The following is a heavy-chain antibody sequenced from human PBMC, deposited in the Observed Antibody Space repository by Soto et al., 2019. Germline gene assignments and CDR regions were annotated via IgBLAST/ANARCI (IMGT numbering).Heavy chain of an antibody. CDR3: ARKSRQQLDGNLYGMDV. CDR1: GGSISSGGYY. CDR2: IYYSGST. D-gene: IGHD6-13*01. V-gene: IGHV4-31*03. J-gene: IGHJ6*02. Sequence: SETLSLTCTVSGGSISSGGYYWSWIRQHPGKGLEWIGYIYYSGSTYYNPSLKSRVTISVDTSKNQFSLKLSSVTAADTAVYYCARKSRQQLDGNLYGMDVWGQGTTVTVSS.